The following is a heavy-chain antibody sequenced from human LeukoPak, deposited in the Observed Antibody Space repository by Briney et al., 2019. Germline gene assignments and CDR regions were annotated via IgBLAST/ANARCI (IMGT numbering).Heavy chain of an antibody. CDR2: INPSGGST. D-gene: IGHD3-10*01. Sequence: VASVKVTCKASGYTFTSYYMHWVRQAPGQWLEWMGIINPSGGSTSYAQKFQGRVTMTRDTSTSTVYMELSSLRSEDTAVYYCARDRGAMAYIDYWGQGTLVTVSS. V-gene: IGHV1-46*01. CDR1: GYTFTSYY. CDR3: ARDRGAMAYIDY. J-gene: IGHJ4*02.